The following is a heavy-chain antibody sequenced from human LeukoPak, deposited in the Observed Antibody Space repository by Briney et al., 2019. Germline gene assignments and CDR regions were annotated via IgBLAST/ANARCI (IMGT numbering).Heavy chain of an antibody. D-gene: IGHD2-15*01. V-gene: IGHV1-69*05. CDR2: IIPIFGTA. CDR3: AKDLGYCSGGSCRIFDY. J-gene: IGHJ4*02. Sequence: SVKVSCKASGGTFSSYAISWVRQAPGQGLEWMGRIIPIFGTANYAQKFQGRVTITTDESTSTAYMELSSLRSEDTAVYYCAKDLGYCSGGSCRIFDYWGQGTLVTVSS. CDR1: GGTFSSYA.